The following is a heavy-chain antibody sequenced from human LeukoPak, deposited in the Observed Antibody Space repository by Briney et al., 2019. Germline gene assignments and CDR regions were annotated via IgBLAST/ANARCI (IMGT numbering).Heavy chain of an antibody. J-gene: IGHJ4*02. CDR2: ISYDGSNK. CDR3: AKIVGATDY. D-gene: IGHD1-26*01. V-gene: IGHV3-30*18. CDR1: GFTFSSDA. Sequence: GGSLRLSCAASGFTFSSDAMHWVRQAPGKGLEWVAVISYDGSNKYYADSVKGRFTISRDNSRNTLYLQMSSLRAEDTAVYYCAKIVGATDYWGQGTLVTVSS.